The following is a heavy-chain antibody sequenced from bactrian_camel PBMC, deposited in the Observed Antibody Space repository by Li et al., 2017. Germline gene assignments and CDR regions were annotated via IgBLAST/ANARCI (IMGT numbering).Heavy chain of an antibody. D-gene: IGHD3*01. Sequence: QLVESGGGLVKPGGSLRLSCAASGFIFSSYWMYWVRQTPGKGFEWVSGINGGDGPPYYIDSVKGRFTISRDNAKNTVYLQMNSLKPDDTAVYYCVNLWRWDGFEDQAWGQGTQVTVS. V-gene: IGHV3S25*01. CDR1: GFIFSSYW. J-gene: IGHJ6*01. CDR2: INGGDGPP. CDR3: VNLWRWDGFEDQA.